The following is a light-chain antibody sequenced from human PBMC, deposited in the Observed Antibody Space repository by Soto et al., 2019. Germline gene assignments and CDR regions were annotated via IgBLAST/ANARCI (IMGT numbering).Light chain of an antibody. CDR1: GSDVGSYDL. CDR3: CSYVGSGPY. J-gene: IGLJ1*01. V-gene: IGLV2-23*01. Sequence: QSALTQPASVSGSPGQSITMSSTGTGSDVGSYDLVSWYQQHPGKAPKLMIYEGDKRPPGVSNRFSGSKSGNTASLTISGLQAEDEADYYCCSYVGSGPYFGSGTKLTVL. CDR2: EGD.